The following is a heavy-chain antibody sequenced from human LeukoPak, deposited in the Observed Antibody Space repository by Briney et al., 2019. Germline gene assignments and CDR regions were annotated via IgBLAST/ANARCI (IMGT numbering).Heavy chain of an antibody. J-gene: IGHJ4*02. CDR3: AAHSGGSNFDY. CDR1: GDSISSSNW. Sequence: SEILSLTCVVSGDSISSSNWWSWVRQPPGKGLEWIGEIYHSGSTKYSPSLKNRLTISLDKSRNQFSLKLTSVTAADTAVYYCAAHSGGSNFDYWGQGTLVTVSS. V-gene: IGHV4-4*02. CDR2: IYHSGST. D-gene: IGHD1-26*01.